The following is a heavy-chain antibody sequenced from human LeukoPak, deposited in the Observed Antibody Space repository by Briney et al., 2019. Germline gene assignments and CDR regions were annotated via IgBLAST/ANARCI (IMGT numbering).Heavy chain of an antibody. V-gene: IGHV4-59*01. J-gene: IGHJ4*02. CDR2: IYHSGST. D-gene: IGHD3-22*01. CDR1: GGSISSYY. CDR3: ARGYSSGYYGFDY. Sequence: KPSETLSLTCTVSGGSISSYYWSWIRQPPGKGLEWIGYIYHSGSTNYNPSLKSRVTISVDTSKNQFSLKLSSVTAADTAVYYCARGYSSGYYGFDYWGQGTLVTVSS.